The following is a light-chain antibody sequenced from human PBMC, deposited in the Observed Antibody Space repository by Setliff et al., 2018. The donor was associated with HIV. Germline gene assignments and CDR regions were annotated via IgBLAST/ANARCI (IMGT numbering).Light chain of an antibody. CDR3: CSYVPNYSYV. CDR1: GSDVATSKY. CDR2: DIV. Sequence: QSVLAQPASVSGSPGQSITISCTGTGSDVATSKYVSWYQQHPGKAPKLIIYDIVTRPSGVSNRFSGSKSGGTASLTISGLQADDEADYYCCSYVPNYSYVFGTGTKVTVL. V-gene: IGLV2-14*03. J-gene: IGLJ1*01.